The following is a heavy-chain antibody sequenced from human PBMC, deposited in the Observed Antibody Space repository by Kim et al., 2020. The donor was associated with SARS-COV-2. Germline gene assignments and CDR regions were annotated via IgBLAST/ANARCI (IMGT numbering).Heavy chain of an antibody. CDR3: GREGTLGSSWRSYYVDY. V-gene: IGHV3-74*01. CDR1: GFTFSSYW. CDR2: INRDGSKT. Sequence: GGSLRLSCAASGFTFSSYWMTWVRQAPGKGLVWVSRINRDGSKTTYADSVKGRFTISRDNAKNTLYLQMNSLRAEDTAVYYCGREGTLGSSWRSYYVDYWGQAALVTVSS. J-gene: IGHJ4*02. D-gene: IGHD6-13*01.